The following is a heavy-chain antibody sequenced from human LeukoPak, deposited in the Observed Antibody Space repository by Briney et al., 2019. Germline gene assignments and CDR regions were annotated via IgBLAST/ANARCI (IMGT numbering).Heavy chain of an antibody. CDR2: ISDSSSYT. CDR1: GFTFSDYY. CDR3: ARGHFGLDV. V-gene: IGHV3-11*06. J-gene: IGHJ6*02. Sequence: GGSLRLSCAASGFTFSDYYMTWMRQAPGKGLEWVSYISDSSSYTNYADSVKGRFTISRDNAKNSLYLQINSPRAEDTAVYYCARGHFGLDVWGQGTTVTVSS.